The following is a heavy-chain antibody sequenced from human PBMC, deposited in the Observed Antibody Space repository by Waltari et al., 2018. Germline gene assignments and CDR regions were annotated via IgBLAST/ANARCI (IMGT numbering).Heavy chain of an antibody. CDR2: IKPNGDNV. CDR1: GLTFSSYD. Sequence: EVELVESGGDLVQPGGSLRLSCAAPGLTFSSYDMNWVRQAPGKGLEWISYIKPNGDNVYYADSVRGRFTISRDNAKKSLFLQMNSLRAEDTAIYYCAGWVTYTSDWHGSLVPWGQGTLVTVSS. D-gene: IGHD6-19*01. J-gene: IGHJ5*02. CDR3: AGWVTYTSDWHGSLVP. V-gene: IGHV3-48*03.